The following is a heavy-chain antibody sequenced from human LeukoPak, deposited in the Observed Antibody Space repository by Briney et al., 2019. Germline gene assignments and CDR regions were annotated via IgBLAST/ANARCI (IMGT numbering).Heavy chain of an antibody. J-gene: IGHJ6*02. CDR1: GFTVSSNY. V-gene: IGHV3-66*01. D-gene: IGHD2-2*01. CDR3: ARELVPAAVDYYYGMDV. CDR2: IYSGGST. Sequence: GGSLRLYCAASGFTVSSNYMSWVRQAPGKGLEWVSVIYSGGSTYYADSVKGRFTISRDNSKNTLYLQMNSLRAEDTVEYYCARELVPAAVDYYYGMDVWGQGTTVTVSS.